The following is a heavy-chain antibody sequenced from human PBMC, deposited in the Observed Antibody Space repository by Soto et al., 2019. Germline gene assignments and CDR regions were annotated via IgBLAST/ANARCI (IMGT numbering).Heavy chain of an antibody. CDR2: ISYDGSNN. V-gene: IGHV3-30-3*01. D-gene: IGHD3-22*01. CDR1: GFLFSDYT. Sequence: QVQLVESGGGVVQPGRSLRLSCAASGFLFSDYTMHWFRQAPGKGLEWVAIISYDGSNNYYADSVKGRFTISRDNSKNTLYLQMTSLRAGDTAVYFCARGSQYYYDGSGPLDCWGQGTLVTVSS. J-gene: IGHJ4*02. CDR3: ARGSQYYYDGSGPLDC.